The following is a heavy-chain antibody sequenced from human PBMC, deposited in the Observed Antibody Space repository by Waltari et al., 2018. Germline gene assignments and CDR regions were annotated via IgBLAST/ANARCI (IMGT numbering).Heavy chain of an antibody. CDR3: VTQRPWEDY. Sequence: QVQLVQSGAEVRKPGASVKVSCKTSGYTFTDSYIHWVRQAPGQGLEWMGRMNPNNNYPIYEQKFQDRVTMTRDTSITTAYMELSSLTSDDTALYYCVTQRPWEDYWGQGTRVTVSP. J-gene: IGHJ4*02. CDR2: MNPNNNYP. D-gene: IGHD1-26*01. V-gene: IGHV1-2*06. CDR1: GYTFTDSY.